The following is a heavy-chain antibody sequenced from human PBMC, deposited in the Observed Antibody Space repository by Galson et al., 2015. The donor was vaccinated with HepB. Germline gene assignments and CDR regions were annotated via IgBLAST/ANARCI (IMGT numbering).Heavy chain of an antibody. CDR3: AREKYGKDYYYYGMDV. V-gene: IGHV1-18*01. D-gene: IGHD4-17*01. CDR2: ISAYNGNT. J-gene: IGHJ6*02. Sequence: SVKVSCKASGYTFTSYGISWVRQAPGQGLEWMGWISAYNGNTNYAQKLQGRVTMTTDTSTSTAYMELRSPRSDDTAVYYCAREKYGKDYYYYGMDVWGQGTTVTVSS. CDR1: GYTFTSYG.